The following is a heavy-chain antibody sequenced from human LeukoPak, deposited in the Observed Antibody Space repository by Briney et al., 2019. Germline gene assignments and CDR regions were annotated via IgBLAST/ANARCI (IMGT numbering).Heavy chain of an antibody. D-gene: IGHD6-13*01. CDR1: GGSIASSSNY. Sequence: SETLSLTCTVSGGSIASSSNYWVWIRQPPGKGLEWIGNIFYTGNTYYNPSLKSRVTISVDTSNNQFSLNLASVTAADTAVYYCARHDYQGGSWYAKLDRWFDPWGQGTLVTVSS. CDR2: IFYTGNT. J-gene: IGHJ5*02. V-gene: IGHV4-39*01. CDR3: ARHDYQGGSWYAKLDRWFDP.